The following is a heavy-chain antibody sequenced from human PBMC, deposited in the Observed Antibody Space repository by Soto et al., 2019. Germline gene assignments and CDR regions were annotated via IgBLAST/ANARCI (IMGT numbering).Heavy chain of an antibody. CDR3: ARDHPHYYDSSGYYYYGMDV. J-gene: IGHJ6*02. Sequence: SETLSHTCTVSACSISSGGYYWSWIRQHPGKSLEWIGYIYYSGSTYYNPSLKSRVTISVDTSKNQFSLKLSSVTAADTAVYYCARDHPHYYDSSGYYYYGMDVWGQGTTVTVSS. CDR2: IYYSGST. CDR1: ACSISSGGYY. V-gene: IGHV4-31*03. D-gene: IGHD3-22*01.